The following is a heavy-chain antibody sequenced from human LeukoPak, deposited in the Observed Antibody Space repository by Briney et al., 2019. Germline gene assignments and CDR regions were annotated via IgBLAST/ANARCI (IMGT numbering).Heavy chain of an antibody. Sequence: GGSLRLSCAASGFTFSTYVMHWVRQAPGKGLEWVAFIRNDGSNKYYADSVKGRFTISRDNSKNTLYLQMNSLRTEDTAVYYCAKVFHGSGTYYNFFDYWGQGTLVTVSS. J-gene: IGHJ4*02. V-gene: IGHV3-30*02. CDR3: AKVFHGSGTYYNFFDY. CDR1: GFTFSTYV. CDR2: IRNDGSNK. D-gene: IGHD3-10*01.